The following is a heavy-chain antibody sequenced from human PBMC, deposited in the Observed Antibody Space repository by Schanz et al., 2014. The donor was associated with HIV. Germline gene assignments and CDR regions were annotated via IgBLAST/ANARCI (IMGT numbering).Heavy chain of an antibody. CDR1: GITFSSYA. CDR2: ISGSGAGT. Sequence: EVQLLESGGGLVQPGGSLRLSCAASGITFSSYAMSWVRQAPGKGLEWVSTISGSGAGTYYADSVKGRFTISRDNSKNTLFLQMNSLRAEDTALYYCAKDMGGVVPAAPFYYYGMDVWGQGTTVTVSS. V-gene: IGHV3-23*01. CDR3: AKDMGGVVPAAPFYYYGMDV. D-gene: IGHD2-2*01. J-gene: IGHJ6*02.